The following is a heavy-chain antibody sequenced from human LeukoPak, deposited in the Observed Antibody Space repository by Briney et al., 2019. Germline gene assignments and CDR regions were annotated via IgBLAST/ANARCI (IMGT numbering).Heavy chain of an antibody. CDR3: ARASDILTGFDY. CDR2: TSYDGSNK. Sequence: GGSLRLSCAASGFTFSSYAMHRVRPAPGQGLEWVAVTSYDGSNKYYADSVKGRFTISRDNSKNTLYLQMNSLRAEDTAVYYCARASDILTGFDYWGQGTLVTVSS. D-gene: IGHD3-9*01. CDR1: GFTFSSYA. J-gene: IGHJ4*02. V-gene: IGHV3-30*04.